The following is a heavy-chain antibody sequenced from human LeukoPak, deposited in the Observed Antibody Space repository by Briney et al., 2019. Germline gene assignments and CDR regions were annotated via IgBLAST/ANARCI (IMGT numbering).Heavy chain of an antibody. J-gene: IGHJ4*02. Sequence: SETLSLTCAVSGYSISSGYYWGWIRQPPGKGLEWIGSIYHSGCTYYNPSLKSRVTISVDTSKNQFSLKLSSVTAADTAVYYCARGVYCSGGSCYLLDYWGQGTLVTVSS. V-gene: IGHV4-38-2*01. D-gene: IGHD2-15*01. CDR2: IYHSGCT. CDR1: GYSISSGYY. CDR3: ARGVYCSGGSCYLLDY.